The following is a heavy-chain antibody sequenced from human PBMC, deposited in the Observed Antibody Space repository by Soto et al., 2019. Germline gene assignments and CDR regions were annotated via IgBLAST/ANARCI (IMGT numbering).Heavy chain of an antibody. J-gene: IGHJ5*02. CDR3: ARTRLEGWFDP. D-gene: IGHD1-1*01. V-gene: IGHV4-59*01. CDR2: IYYSGST. Sequence: SETLSLTCTVSGGSISTFYWNWIRQPPGKGLEWIGYIYYSGSTNYNPSLKSRVTISVDTSKNQFSLKLSSVTAADTAVYYCARTRLEGWFDPWGQGTLVTVSS. CDR1: GGSISTFY.